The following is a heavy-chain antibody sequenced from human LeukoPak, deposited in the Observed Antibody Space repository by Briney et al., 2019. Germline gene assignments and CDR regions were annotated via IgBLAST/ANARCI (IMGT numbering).Heavy chain of an antibody. Sequence: GGSLRLSCAASGFTFSRYNMYWVRQAPGKGLVWVSRTISDGTSTNYADSVKGRFTISRDNAKSTLYLQMSSLRAEDTAVYYCTSVTAAVWGQGTLVTVSS. CDR3: TSVTAAV. J-gene: IGHJ4*02. CDR2: TISDGTST. V-gene: IGHV3-74*01. D-gene: IGHD6-13*01. CDR1: GFTFSRYN.